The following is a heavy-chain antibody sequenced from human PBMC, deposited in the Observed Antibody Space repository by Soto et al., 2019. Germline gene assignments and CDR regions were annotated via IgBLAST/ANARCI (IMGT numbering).Heavy chain of an antibody. CDR1: GGSISRGGYY. CDR2: IYYSGST. V-gene: IGHV4-31*03. D-gene: IGHD5-18*01. CDR3: ARASVDTAMVYYFDY. Sequence: TLSLTCTVSGGSISRGGYYWSWIRQHPGKGLEWIGYIYYSGSTYYNPSLKSRVTISVDTSKNQFSLKLSSVTAADTAVYYCARASVDTAMVYYFDYWGQGTLVTVSS. J-gene: IGHJ4*02.